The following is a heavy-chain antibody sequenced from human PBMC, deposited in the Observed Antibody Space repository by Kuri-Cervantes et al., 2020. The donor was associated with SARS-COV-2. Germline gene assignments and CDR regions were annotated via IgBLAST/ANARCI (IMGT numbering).Heavy chain of an antibody. CDR3: ARRDDIVVVPAAIDAFDI. D-gene: IGHD2-2*02. J-gene: IGHJ3*02. CDR1: GYTFTGYY. Sequence: ASVKVSCKASGYTFTGYYMHWVRQAPGQGLEWMGWINPNSGGTNYAQKFQGRVTMTRDTSISTAYMELSRLRSDDTAVYYCARRDDIVVVPAAIDAFDIWGQGTMVTVSS. CDR2: INPNSGGT. V-gene: IGHV1-2*02.